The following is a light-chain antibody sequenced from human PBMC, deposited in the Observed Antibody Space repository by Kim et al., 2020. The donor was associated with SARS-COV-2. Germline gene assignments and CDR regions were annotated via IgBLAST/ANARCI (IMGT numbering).Light chain of an antibody. CDR3: HQYATSPNT. CDR1: QTVGNNY. J-gene: IGKJ2*01. Sequence: EIVLTQSPGTLSLSPGERATLSCRASQTVGNNYLAWYQQKPGQAPRLLIYGAPGRATGIPDSFTGSGSGTDFTLTISRLEPEDFAVYYCHQYATSPNTFGQGTKLEI. V-gene: IGKV3-20*01. CDR2: GAP.